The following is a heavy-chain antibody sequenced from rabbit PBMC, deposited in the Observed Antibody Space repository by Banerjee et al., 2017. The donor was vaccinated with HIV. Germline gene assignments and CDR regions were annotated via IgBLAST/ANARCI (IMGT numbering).Heavy chain of an antibody. V-gene: IGHV1S43*01. CDR2: VYTGSSGST. CDR1: GFTFSSSYY. J-gene: IGHJ4*01. Sequence: QEQLEESGGDLVKPEGSLTLTCTASGFTFSSSYYMCWVRQAPGKGLEWIGCVYTGSSGSTYYASWVNGRFTISRSTSLNTVDLKMTSLTAADTATYFCARDGYAGYGYPNLWGQGTLVTVS. D-gene: IGHD7-1*01. CDR3: ARDGYAGYGYPNL.